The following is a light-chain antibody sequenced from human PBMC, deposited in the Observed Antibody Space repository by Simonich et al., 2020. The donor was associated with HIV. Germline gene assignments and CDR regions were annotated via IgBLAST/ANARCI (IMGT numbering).Light chain of an antibody. V-gene: IGKV3-11*01. CDR2: DAS. Sequence: EIVLTQSPGTLSLSPGERATLSCRASQSVSNYLAWYQQKPGQAPRSLIYDASNRATGIPARFSGSGSGTDFTLTISSLEPEDFAVYYCHQRSNWITFGQGTRLEIK. CDR1: QSVSNY. J-gene: IGKJ5*01. CDR3: HQRSNWIT.